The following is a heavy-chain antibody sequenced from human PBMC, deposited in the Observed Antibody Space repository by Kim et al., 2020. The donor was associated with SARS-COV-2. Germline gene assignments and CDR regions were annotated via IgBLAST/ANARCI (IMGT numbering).Heavy chain of an antibody. CDR1: GYTFTSYG. Sequence: ASVKVSCKASGYTFTSYGISWVRQAPGQGLEWMGWISAYNGNTNYAQKLKGRVTMTTDTSTSTAYMELRSLRSDDTAVYYCARGAGYCSGGSCYYYYGMDVWGQGTTVTVSS. V-gene: IGHV1-18*01. CDR2: ISAYNGNT. D-gene: IGHD2-15*01. CDR3: ARGAGYCSGGSCYYYYGMDV. J-gene: IGHJ6*02.